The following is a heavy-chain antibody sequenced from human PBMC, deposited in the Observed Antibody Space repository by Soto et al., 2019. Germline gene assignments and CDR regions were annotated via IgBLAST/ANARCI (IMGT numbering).Heavy chain of an antibody. CDR2: IGGSGEIT. Sequence: PGWSLRLSCAASGFTFSNHAMNWVRQTPGKGLEWVSTIGGSGEITYYADSVKGRFSISRDNSKNTVFLQMNSLRAEDTAVYYCARGTGGYFFDYWGLGTVVTVSS. D-gene: IGHD3-22*01. J-gene: IGHJ4*02. CDR3: ARGTGGYFFDY. V-gene: IGHV3-23*01. CDR1: GFTFSNHA.